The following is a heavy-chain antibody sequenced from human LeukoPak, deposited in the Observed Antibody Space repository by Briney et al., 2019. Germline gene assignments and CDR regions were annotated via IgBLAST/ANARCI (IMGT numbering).Heavy chain of an antibody. CDR3: ARDRINMMVLGHDSGLDC. CDR2: VSYDGGHK. V-gene: IGHV3-30*03. J-gene: IGHJ4*02. D-gene: IGHD3-22*01. Sequence: GGCLRLSCVGSGFSLSDYGIHWVSQAPGKGLEWVAVVSYDGGHKYYADSVKGRFTISRDTSSDTVSLQMNSLRVEDTALYYCARDRINMMVLGHDSGLDCWGQGTLVTVSS. CDR1: GFSLSDYG.